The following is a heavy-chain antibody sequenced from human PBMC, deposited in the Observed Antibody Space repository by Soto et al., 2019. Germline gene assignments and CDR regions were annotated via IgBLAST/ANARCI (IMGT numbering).Heavy chain of an antibody. V-gene: IGHV3-53*01. CDR3: ARSGYSFAWGY. CDR1: GFLVNSAY. Sequence: EVQLVEPGGGLIPPGGSLRLSCAASGFLVNSAYMTRVRQAPGKGLEWLSMINSDGSTLYAESVKGRFTISRDNSKNRLDLQMNSLRAEDTAMYYCARSGYSFAWGYWGQGTLVIVTS. J-gene: IGHJ4*02. D-gene: IGHD5-18*01. CDR2: INSDGST.